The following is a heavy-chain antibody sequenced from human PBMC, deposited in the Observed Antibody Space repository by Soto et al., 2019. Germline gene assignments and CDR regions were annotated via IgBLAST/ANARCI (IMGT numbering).Heavy chain of an antibody. V-gene: IGHV1-8*01. Sequence: QVQLVQSGAEVKKPGASVKVSCKASGYTFTSYDINWVRQATGQGREWMGWMNPNSGNTGYAQKFQGRVTMTRNTSISTAYMELRSLRSEETAVYYCARGSHSSRSALYGMDVWGQGTTVNVSS. D-gene: IGHD6-13*01. CDR1: GYTFTSYD. J-gene: IGHJ6*02. CDR3: ARGSHSSRSALYGMDV. CDR2: MNPNSGNT.